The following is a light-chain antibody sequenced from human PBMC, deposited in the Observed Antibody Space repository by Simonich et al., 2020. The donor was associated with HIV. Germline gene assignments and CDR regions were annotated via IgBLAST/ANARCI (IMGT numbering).Light chain of an antibody. CDR2: DAS. CDR3: QQSYNTPRT. V-gene: IGKV1-39*01. Sequence: IQLTQSPSSLSASVGDRVTITCRASQGISSALVWYQQKPGKAPKVLIYDASSLQSGVPSRFSGSGSGTDFTLTISSLQPEDFATYYCQQSYNTPRTFGQGSKVEIK. CDR1: QGISSA. J-gene: IGKJ1*01.